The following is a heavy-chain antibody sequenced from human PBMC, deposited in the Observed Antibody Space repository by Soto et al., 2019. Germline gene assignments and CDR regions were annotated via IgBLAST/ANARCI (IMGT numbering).Heavy chain of an antibody. CDR2: ISYDGSNK. J-gene: IGHJ6*02. V-gene: IGHV3-30-3*01. D-gene: IGHD3-22*01. CDR1: GFTFSSYA. Sequence: QVQLVESGGGVVQPGRSLRLSCAASGFTFSSYAMHWVRQAPGKGLEWVAVISYDGSNKYYADSVKGRFTISRDNSKDTLYLQMNRLRAEDTAVYYCARGKRYYDRSGYYPHADGYYGMDVCGQGTTVTVSS. CDR3: ARGKRYYDRSGYYPHADGYYGMDV.